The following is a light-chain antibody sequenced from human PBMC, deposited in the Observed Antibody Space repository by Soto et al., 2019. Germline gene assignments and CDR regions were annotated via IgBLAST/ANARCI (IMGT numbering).Light chain of an antibody. V-gene: IGKV3-20*01. Sequence: EIGLTQSPGTLPLPPGDSATLSCRASESVGSTYVAWYQQKPGQAPRLLIYAASTRATGILDRFSGSGSGTDFTLVIRRLDSDDFALYYCQHNGRSFGQGTRLEIK. CDR3: QHNGRS. CDR1: ESVGSTY. J-gene: IGKJ5*01. CDR2: AAS.